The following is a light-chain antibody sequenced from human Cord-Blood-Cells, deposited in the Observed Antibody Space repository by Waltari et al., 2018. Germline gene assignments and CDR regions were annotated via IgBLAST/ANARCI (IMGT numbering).Light chain of an antibody. CDR2: AAS. V-gene: IGKV1-39*01. CDR3: QQSYSTST. J-gene: IGKJ3*01. Sequence: DIQMTQSPSSLSASVGDRVTITCRASQSISSYLNWYQQKPGKAPKLLIYAASSLQSGVPSRFSGSGSGTDFTLTISSLQPEDFATYDCQQSYSTSTFGPGTKVDIK. CDR1: QSISSY.